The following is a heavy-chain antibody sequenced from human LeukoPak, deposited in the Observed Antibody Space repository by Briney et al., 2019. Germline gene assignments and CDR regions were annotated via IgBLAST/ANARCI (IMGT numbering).Heavy chain of an antibody. Sequence: SVKVSCKASGGTCSSYAISWVRQAPGQGLEWMGGIIPIFGTANYAQKFQGRVTITADESTSTAYMELSSLRSEDTAVYYCARGYYYDSSGPLLYFDYWGQGTLVTVSS. CDR3: ARGYYYDSSGPLLYFDY. J-gene: IGHJ4*02. CDR1: GGTCSSYA. V-gene: IGHV1-69*13. D-gene: IGHD3-22*01. CDR2: IIPIFGTA.